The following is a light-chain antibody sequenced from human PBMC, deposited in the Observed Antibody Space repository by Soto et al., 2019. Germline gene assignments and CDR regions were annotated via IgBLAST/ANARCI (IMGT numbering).Light chain of an antibody. Sequence: QSALTQPASVSGSPGQSITISCTGTSSDVGAYKYVSWHQHHPGKAPQLLIYGVSDRPSGVSNRFSGSKSGNTASLTISGLQAEDEADYYFISYKSGSTPFVFGTGTKLTVL. CDR1: SSDVGAYKY. CDR3: ISYKSGSTPFV. V-gene: IGLV2-14*03. CDR2: GVS. J-gene: IGLJ1*01.